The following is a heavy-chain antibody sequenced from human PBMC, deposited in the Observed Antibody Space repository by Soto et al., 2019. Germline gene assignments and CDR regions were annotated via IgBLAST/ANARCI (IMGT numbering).Heavy chain of an antibody. CDR2: IYYSGST. D-gene: IGHD4-4*01. CDR1: GCSISSYY. Sequence: SETLSLTCTVSGCSISSYYRSWIRQPPGKGLEWIGYIYYSGSTNYNPSLKSRVTISVDTSKNQFSLKLSSVTAADTAVYYCARVTTVTTGGNYYYGMDVWGQGTTVTVSS. CDR3: ARVTTVTTGGNYYYGMDV. J-gene: IGHJ6*02. V-gene: IGHV4-59*01.